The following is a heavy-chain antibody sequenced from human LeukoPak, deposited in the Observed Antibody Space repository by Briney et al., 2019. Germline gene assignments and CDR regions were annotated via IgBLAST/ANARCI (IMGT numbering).Heavy chain of an antibody. Sequence: EASVKVSCKASGYTFTSYGISWVRQAPGQGLEWMGWISAYNGNTNYAQKFQGRVTMTRDTSISTAYMELSRLRSDDTAVYYCARDPSPYYDILTRGFDYWGQGTLVTVSS. CDR1: GYTFTSYG. CDR2: ISAYNGNT. J-gene: IGHJ4*02. CDR3: ARDPSPYYDILTRGFDY. V-gene: IGHV1-18*01. D-gene: IGHD3-9*01.